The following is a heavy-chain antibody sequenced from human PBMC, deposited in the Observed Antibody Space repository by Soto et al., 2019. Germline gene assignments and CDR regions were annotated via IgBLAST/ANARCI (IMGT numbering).Heavy chain of an antibody. V-gene: IGHV5-51*01. CDR3: ARHGLAVAMYYGMHA. J-gene: IGHJ6*02. CDR1: GYRFTNYW. D-gene: IGHD6-19*01. CDR2: ISPDDSDT. Sequence: GESLKISCKGSGYRFTNYWIGWVRQMPGKGLEWMGIISPDDSDTRYSPSFQGQVTMSADKSINTAYLQWSSLKASDTAMYYCARHGLAVAMYYGMHAWGQGTPVTV.